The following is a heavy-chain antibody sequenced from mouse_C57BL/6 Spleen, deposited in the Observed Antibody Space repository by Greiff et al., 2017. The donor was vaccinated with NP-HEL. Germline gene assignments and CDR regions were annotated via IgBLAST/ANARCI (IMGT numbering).Heavy chain of an antibody. CDR3: ARGHYGSSYGAY. V-gene: IGHV1-76*01. J-gene: IGHJ3*01. Sequence: VQLQQSGAELVRPGASVKLSCKASGYTFTDYYINWVKQRPGQGLEWIARIYPGSGNTYYNEKFKGKATLTAEKSSSTAYMQLSSLTSEDSAVYFCARGHYGSSYGAYWGQGTLVTVSA. CDR1: GYTFTDYY. D-gene: IGHD1-1*01. CDR2: IYPGSGNT.